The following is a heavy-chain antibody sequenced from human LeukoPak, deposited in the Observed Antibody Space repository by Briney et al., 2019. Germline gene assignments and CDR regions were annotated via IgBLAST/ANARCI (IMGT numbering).Heavy chain of an antibody. J-gene: IGHJ4*02. CDR3: ARNGTYPFDS. CDR2: IYHSGST. D-gene: IGHD1-26*01. V-gene: IGHV4-38-2*01. Sequence: PSETLSLTCAVSGYSISSDCYWGWIRQSPGKGLEWIGSIYHSGSTSYNPSLKSRATISVDRSKNQFSLKLTSVTAADSAVYYCARNGTYPFDSWGQGTLVTVSS. CDR1: GYSISSDCY.